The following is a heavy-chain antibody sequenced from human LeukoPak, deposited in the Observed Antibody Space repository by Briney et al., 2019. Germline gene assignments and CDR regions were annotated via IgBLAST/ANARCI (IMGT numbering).Heavy chain of an antibody. J-gene: IGHJ6*02. Sequence: GESLKISCKGSGYSFTSYWIGWVRQMPGKGLDWMGIIYPGDSDTRYSPSFQGQVTISADKSISTAYPQWSSLKASDTAMYYCARLVEAVAGTRPYYYYGMDVWGQGTTVTVSS. CDR3: ARLVEAVAGTRPYYYYGMDV. V-gene: IGHV5-51*01. D-gene: IGHD6-19*01. CDR1: GYSFTSYW. CDR2: IYPGDSDT.